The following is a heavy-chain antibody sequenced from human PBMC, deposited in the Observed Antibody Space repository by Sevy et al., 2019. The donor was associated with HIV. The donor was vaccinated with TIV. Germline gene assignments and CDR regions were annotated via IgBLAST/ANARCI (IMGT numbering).Heavy chain of an antibody. Sequence: SETLSLSCTVSGGSISSDYWSWIRQPPGKGLEWIGYIYDTGSTHYNPSLKSRVRISADTSKTQFSLRLSSVTAADTAVYFCARQGDFVVIPGATDYFYLDVWGKGTTVTVSS. CDR3: ARQGDFVVIPGATDYFYLDV. J-gene: IGHJ6*03. CDR1: GGSISSDY. D-gene: IGHD2-2*01. V-gene: IGHV4-59*08. CDR2: IYDTGST.